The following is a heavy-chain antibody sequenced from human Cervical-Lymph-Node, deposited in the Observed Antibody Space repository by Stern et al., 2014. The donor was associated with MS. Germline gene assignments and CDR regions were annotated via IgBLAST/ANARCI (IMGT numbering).Heavy chain of an antibody. V-gene: IGHV2-70*01. CDR1: GFSLSTSGMC. D-gene: IGHD4-17*01. CDR2: LDLDDDK. CDR3: ARIPLGDYEGGYYGMDV. Sequence: ESGPALVKPTQTLTLTCTFSGFSLSTSGMCVSWIRQPPGKALEWLSLLDLDDDKYYSTSLKTRLTISKDTSKNQVVLTMTNMDPVDTATYYCARIPLGDYEGGYYGMDVWGQGTTVTVSS. J-gene: IGHJ6*02.